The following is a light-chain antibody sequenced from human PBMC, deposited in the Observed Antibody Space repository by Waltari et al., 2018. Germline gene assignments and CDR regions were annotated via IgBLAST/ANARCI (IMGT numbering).Light chain of an antibody. CDR2: DVT. CDR1: NSDVGRYNL. V-gene: IGLV2-23*02. CDR3: CSYAGSFTWV. Sequence: QSAPTQPASVSGSPGQSITISCTGTNSDVGRYNLVSWYQQHPDKAPKLIIYDVTERPSWVSDPLSGSKSGNTASLTISGLQAEDEADYYCCSYAGSFTWVFGGGTKLTVL. J-gene: IGLJ3*02.